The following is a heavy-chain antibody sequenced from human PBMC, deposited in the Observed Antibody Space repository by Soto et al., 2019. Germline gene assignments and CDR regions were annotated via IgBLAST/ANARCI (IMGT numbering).Heavy chain of an antibody. Sequence: PGGSLRLSCAASGFTFSSYGMHWVRQAPGKGLEWVAVICNDGSNQYYADSVKGRFTISRDNSKNTLYLQMNSLRVEDTAVYYCASRSPALDYWGQGTLVTVSS. CDR2: ICNDGSNQ. CDR1: GFTFSSYG. D-gene: IGHD2-2*01. CDR3: ASRSPALDY. V-gene: IGHV3-33*01. J-gene: IGHJ4*02.